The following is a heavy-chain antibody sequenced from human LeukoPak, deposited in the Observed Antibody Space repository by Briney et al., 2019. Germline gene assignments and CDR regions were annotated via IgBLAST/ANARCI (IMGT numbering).Heavy chain of an antibody. CDR2: IYSTGST. CDR1: NGLISGYY. Sequence: SETLSLTCSVSNGLISGYYWTWIRQPPGKRLEWLGYIYSTGSTNYNPSLKSRIAISVDTSKNQFYLNLTSVSAADTAVYFCVRKIAAGSLTPWGQGTLVTVSS. V-gene: IGHV4-59*13. CDR3: VRKIAAGSLTP. D-gene: IGHD6-13*01. J-gene: IGHJ5*02.